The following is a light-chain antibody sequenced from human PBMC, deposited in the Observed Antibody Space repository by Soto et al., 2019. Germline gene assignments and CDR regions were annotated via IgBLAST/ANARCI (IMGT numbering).Light chain of an antibody. CDR1: QTIDSW. V-gene: IGKV1-5*03. CDR3: QQYNSYRWT. Sequence: DIQMTHSPSTLSASVGDRVTMTFRASQTIDSWLAWYQQRQGKPPNLLIYKASTLASGVPSRFSGSGYGTEFNLTISSLQTDDFATYYCQQYNSYRWTFGQGTKVDIK. CDR2: KAS. J-gene: IGKJ1*01.